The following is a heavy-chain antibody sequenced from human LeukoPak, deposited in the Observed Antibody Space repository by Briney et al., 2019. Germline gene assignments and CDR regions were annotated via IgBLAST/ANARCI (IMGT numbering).Heavy chain of an antibody. Sequence: GGSLRLSCAASGFTFRDYYMTWIRQAPGKGLEWVSYISSSSSYTNHADSVKGRFTISRDNAKNSLYLQMNSLRVEDTAVYYCARDQGGGWYFDVWGRGTLVTVSS. CDR3: ARDQGGGWYFDV. V-gene: IGHV3-11*05. CDR2: ISSSSSYT. J-gene: IGHJ2*01. CDR1: GFTFRDYY. D-gene: IGHD1-26*01.